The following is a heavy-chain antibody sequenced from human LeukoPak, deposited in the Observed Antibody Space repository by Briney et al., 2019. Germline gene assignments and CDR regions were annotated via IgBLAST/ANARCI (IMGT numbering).Heavy chain of an antibody. D-gene: IGHD6-6*01. V-gene: IGHV4-34*01. J-gene: IGHJ3*02. Sequence: SETLSLTCAVYGGSFSGYYWSWIRQPPGKGLEWIGNIYYSGRTYYNPSLKSRVTISLDTSKNQFSLRLSSVTAADTAVYHCATDSSSYDAFDIWGQGTMVTVSS. CDR2: IYYSGRT. CDR3: ATDSSSYDAFDI. CDR1: GGSFSGYY.